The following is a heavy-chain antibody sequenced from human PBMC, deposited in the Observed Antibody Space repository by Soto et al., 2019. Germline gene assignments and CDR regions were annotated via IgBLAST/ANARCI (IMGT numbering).Heavy chain of an antibody. D-gene: IGHD3-16*01. CDR2: IRSKANSYAT. CDR1: GFTFSGSA. CDR3: TRLVWGSPDPDY. J-gene: IGHJ4*02. V-gene: IGHV3-73*01. Sequence: EVQLVESGGGLVQPGGSLKLSCAASGFTFSGSAMHWVRQASGKGLEWVGRIRSKANSYATAYAASVKGRFTISRXXSKNTAYLQMNSLKTEDTAVYYCTRLVWGSPDPDYWGQGTLVTVSS.